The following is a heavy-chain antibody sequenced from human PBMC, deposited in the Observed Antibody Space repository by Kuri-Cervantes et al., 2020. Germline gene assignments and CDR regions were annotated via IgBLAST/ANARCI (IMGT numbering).Heavy chain of an antibody. J-gene: IGHJ4*02. V-gene: IGHV3-11*04. CDR2: IGSSGSAI. D-gene: IGHD5-12*01. Sequence: GESLKISCAASGFTFSDYYMNWIRQAPGKGLECVSCIGSSGSAIYYADSVKGRFTISRDNAKNSLYLQMNSLRAEDTAVYYCARGDSGYDFFHYFDYWGQGTLVTVSS. CDR3: ARGDSGYDFFHYFDY. CDR1: GFTFSDYY.